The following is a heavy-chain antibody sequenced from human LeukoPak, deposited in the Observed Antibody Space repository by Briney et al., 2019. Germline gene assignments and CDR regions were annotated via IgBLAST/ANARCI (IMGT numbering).Heavy chain of an antibody. V-gene: IGHV4-59*12. CDR3: AKDQSVYPSMDV. CDR1: GGSINNYY. J-gene: IGHJ6*03. Sequence: SETLSLTCAVSGGSINNYYWSWIRQPPGKGLEWIGYIHYSGSTNYNPSLKSRVTISSDTSKNQFSLKLSSVTAADTAVYYCAKDQSVYPSMDVWGKGTTVTISS. D-gene: IGHD5/OR15-5a*01. CDR2: IHYSGST.